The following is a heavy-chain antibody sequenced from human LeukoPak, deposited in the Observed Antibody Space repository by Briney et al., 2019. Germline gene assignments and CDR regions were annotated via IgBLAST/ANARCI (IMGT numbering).Heavy chain of an antibody. Sequence: PSETLTLTCTVSGGSISTYYWSWIRQPPGKGLEWIGSIHYSGSTNYNSSLKSRITMSVDTSKNQFSLKLSSVTAADTAVYYCARYGSSWDSLDYWGQGTLLADPS. V-gene: IGHV4-59*01. CDR3: ARYGSSWDSLDY. CDR1: GGSISTYY. CDR2: IHYSGST. D-gene: IGHD6-13*01. J-gene: IGHJ4*02.